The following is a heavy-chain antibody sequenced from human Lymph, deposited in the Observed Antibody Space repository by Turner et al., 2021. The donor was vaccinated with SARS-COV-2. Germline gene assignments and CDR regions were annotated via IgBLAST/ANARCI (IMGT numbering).Heavy chain of an antibody. D-gene: IGHD1-26*01. Sequence: QVQLVQSGAEVKKPGSSVTVSCTASGGTFSTYVISWVRQAPGQGLEWMGGIIPILGIANYAQKYQGRVTITADKSTSTAYMELSSLRSEDTAVYHCARRHSGNYDAFDIWGQGTMVTVSS. CDR1: GGTFSTYV. J-gene: IGHJ3*02. CDR3: ARRHSGNYDAFDI. V-gene: IGHV1-69*10. CDR2: IIPILGIA.